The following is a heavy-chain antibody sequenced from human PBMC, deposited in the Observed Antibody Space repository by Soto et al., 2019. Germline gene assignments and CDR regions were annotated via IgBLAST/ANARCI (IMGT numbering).Heavy chain of an antibody. Sequence: GGSLRLSCTGSGFTFGNYWMSWVRQAPGKGLEWVANINASGSDKYYEESVKGRFTISRDNAKNSLYLQMNSLRAEDTAVYYCAKDPHYYGSAEYYWGQGTLVTVSS. V-gene: IGHV3-7*05. D-gene: IGHD3-10*01. CDR2: INASGSDK. CDR3: AKDPHYYGSAEYY. J-gene: IGHJ4*02. CDR1: GFTFGNYW.